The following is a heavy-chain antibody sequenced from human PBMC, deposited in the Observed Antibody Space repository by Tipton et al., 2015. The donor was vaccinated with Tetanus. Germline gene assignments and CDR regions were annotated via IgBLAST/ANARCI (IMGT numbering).Heavy chain of an antibody. Sequence: GSLRLSCAASGFPFTTYGTTWVRLAPGEGPEWVAVITGSGVGTYYSDSVKGRFTVSRDNSRNTLYLQLNSLRVEDTAVYYCATARNKVSITRLQYWGPGTLVTVSS. D-gene: IGHD3-10*01. CDR2: ITGSGVGT. V-gene: IGHV3-23*01. J-gene: IGHJ4*02. CDR3: ATARNKVSITRLQY. CDR1: GFPFTTYG.